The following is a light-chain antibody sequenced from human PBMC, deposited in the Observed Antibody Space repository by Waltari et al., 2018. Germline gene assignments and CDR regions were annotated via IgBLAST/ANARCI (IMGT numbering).Light chain of an antibody. CDR2: DVN. CDR1: NSDIGYYNF. Sequence: QSALTQPASVSGSPGQSITISCAGTNSDIGYYNFVSWYQQHPGKAPKLMIFDVNRWPSGVSHRFSGSKAGNTASLTISGLQAEVEADYFCASYTSTNTVLFGGGTKVTVL. CDR3: ASYTSTNTVL. J-gene: IGLJ2*01. V-gene: IGLV2-14*03.